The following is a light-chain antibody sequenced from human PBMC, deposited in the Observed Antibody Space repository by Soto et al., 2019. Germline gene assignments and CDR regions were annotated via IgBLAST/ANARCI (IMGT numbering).Light chain of an antibody. CDR1: QDIRND. CDR3: LQDHNYPWT. J-gene: IGKJ1*01. CDR2: AAS. Sequence: AIQMTQSPSSLSASIGDRVTITCRASQDIRNDLGWYQEKPGQAPKLLIYAASNLQSGVPSRFSGSGSGTDFTLNISSLQPEDFATYYCLQDHNYPWTFGQGTKVEI. V-gene: IGKV1-6*01.